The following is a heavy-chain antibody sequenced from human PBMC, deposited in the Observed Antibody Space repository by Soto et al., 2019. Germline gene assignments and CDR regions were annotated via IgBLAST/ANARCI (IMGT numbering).Heavy chain of an antibody. CDR3: ARDPVVGATHFDY. Sequence: GGSLRLSCAASGFTVSSYSMNWVRQAPGKGLEWVSSISSSSSYIYYADSVKGRFTISRDNSKNTLYLQMNSLRAEDTAVYYCARDPVVGATHFDYWGQGSLVTVSS. CDR1: GFTVSSYS. CDR2: ISSSSSYI. J-gene: IGHJ4*02. D-gene: IGHD1-26*01. V-gene: IGHV3-21*01.